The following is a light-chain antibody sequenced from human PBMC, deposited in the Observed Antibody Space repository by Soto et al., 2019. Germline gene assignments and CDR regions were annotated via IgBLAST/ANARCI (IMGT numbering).Light chain of an antibody. CDR2: EVS. CDR1: SSDVGGYNY. Sequence: QSALTQPASVSGSPGQSITISCTGTSSDVGGYNYVSWYQQHPGKAPKLMIYEVSNRPSGVSNRFSGSKSGNTASLTISGLQAEDEADYYCSSYTSSGTLEGVFGGGTKVTVL. J-gene: IGLJ3*02. CDR3: SSYTSSGTLEGV. V-gene: IGLV2-14*01.